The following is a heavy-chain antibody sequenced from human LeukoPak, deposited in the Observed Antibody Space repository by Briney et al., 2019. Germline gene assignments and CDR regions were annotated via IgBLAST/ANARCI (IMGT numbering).Heavy chain of an antibody. CDR3: ASFNGAYCGGDCYSRYFQH. V-gene: IGHV3-30*02. CDR1: GFTFSSFS. Sequence: AGGSLRLSCAASGFTFSSFSMNWVRQAPGKGLEWVAFIRYDGSNKYYADSVKGRFTISRDNSKNTLYLQMNSLRAEDTAVYYCASFNGAYCGGDCYSRYFQHWGQGTLVTVSS. D-gene: IGHD2-21*02. CDR2: IRYDGSNK. J-gene: IGHJ1*01.